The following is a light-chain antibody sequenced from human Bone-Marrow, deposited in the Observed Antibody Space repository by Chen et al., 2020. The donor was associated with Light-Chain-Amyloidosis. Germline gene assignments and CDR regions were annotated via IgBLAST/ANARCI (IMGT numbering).Light chain of an antibody. CDR1: SCNSGAGYD. Sequence: QSVLTPPPSVPGAPGQRVPLSFTGSSCNSGAGYDVHWYQQRPGTAPKLLIYGNSNRPSGVPDRFSGSKSGTSASLAITGLQAEDEADYYCQSYDSSLSGSVFGGGTKLTVL. CDR3: QSYDSSLSGSV. J-gene: IGLJ2*01. V-gene: IGLV1-40*01. CDR2: GNS.